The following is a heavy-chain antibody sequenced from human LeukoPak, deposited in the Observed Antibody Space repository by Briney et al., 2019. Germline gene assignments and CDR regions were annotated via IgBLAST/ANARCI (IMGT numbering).Heavy chain of an antibody. V-gene: IGHV1-24*01. CDR2: FDPEDGET. CDR3: ATVIARRISMVRGATLDY. Sequence: ASVKVSCKVSGYTLTELSMHWVRQAPGKGLEWMGGFDPEDGETIYAQKFQGRVTMTEDTSTDTAYMELSSLRSEDTAVYYCATVIARRISMVRGATLDYWGQGTLVTVSS. CDR1: GYTLTELS. D-gene: IGHD3-10*01. J-gene: IGHJ4*02.